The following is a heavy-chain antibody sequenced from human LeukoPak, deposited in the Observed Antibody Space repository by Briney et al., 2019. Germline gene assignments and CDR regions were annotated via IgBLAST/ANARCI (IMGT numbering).Heavy chain of an antibody. J-gene: IGHJ3*02. D-gene: IGHD4-17*01. CDR1: GFTLSSYG. CDR3: ARDGHGDPHDAFDI. CDR2: IWYDGSNK. V-gene: IGHV3-33*01. Sequence: GGSLRLSCAASGFTLSSYGMHWVRQAPGKGLEWVAVIWYDGSNKYYADSVKGRFTISRDNSKNTLYLQMNSLRAEDTAVYYCARDGHGDPHDAFDIWGQGTMVTVSS.